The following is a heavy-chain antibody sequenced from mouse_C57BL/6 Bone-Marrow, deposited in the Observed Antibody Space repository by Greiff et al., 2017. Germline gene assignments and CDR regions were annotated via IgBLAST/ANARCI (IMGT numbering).Heavy chain of an antibody. V-gene: IGHV1-81*01. J-gene: IGHJ3*01. D-gene: IGHD2-1*01. CDR2: IYPRSGNT. CDR1: GYTFTSYG. CDR3: ARWDYGKGAY. Sequence: QVQLQQSGAELARPGASVKLSCKASGYTFTSYGISWVKQRHGQGLEWIGEIYPRSGNTYYNEKFKGKATLTADKSSSTAYMELRSLTSEDSAVYFCARWDYGKGAYWGQGTLVTVSA.